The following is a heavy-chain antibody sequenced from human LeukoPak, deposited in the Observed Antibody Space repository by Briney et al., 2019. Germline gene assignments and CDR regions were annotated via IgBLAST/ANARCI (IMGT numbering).Heavy chain of an antibody. Sequence: KPGGSLRLSCAASGFTFSSYSMNWVRQAPGKGLEWVSSISSSSSYIYYADSVKGRFTISRDNAKNSLYLQMNSLRAEDTAVYYCARVVYDFWSGCFDYWGQGTLVTVSS. V-gene: IGHV3-21*01. J-gene: IGHJ4*02. CDR1: GFTFSSYS. CDR3: ARVVYDFWSGCFDY. D-gene: IGHD3-3*01. CDR2: ISSSSSYI.